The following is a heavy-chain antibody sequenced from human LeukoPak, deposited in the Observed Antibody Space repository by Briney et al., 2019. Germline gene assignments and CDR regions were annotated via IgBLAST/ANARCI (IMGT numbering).Heavy chain of an antibody. CDR3: ARGSGNPFKIFDY. V-gene: IGHV4-4*02. J-gene: IGHJ4*02. CDR1: SGSIFSSNW. D-gene: IGHD3-10*01. Sequence: KPSGTLSLTCAVSSGSIFSSNWWSWVRQPPGKGLEWIGQIFHSGSTTYSPSLKSRVTISVDTSKNQFSLKLSSVTAADTAVYYCARGSGNPFKIFDYWGQGTLVTVSS. CDR2: IFHSGST.